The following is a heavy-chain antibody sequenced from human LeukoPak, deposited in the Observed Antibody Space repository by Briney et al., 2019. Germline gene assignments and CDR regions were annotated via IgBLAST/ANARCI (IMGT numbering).Heavy chain of an antibody. CDR2: IYYSGST. D-gene: IGHD6-13*01. J-gene: IGHJ4*02. CDR1: GGSISSSSYY. V-gene: IGHV4-39*01. Sequence: PSETLSLTCTVSGGSISSSSYYWGWIRQPPGKGLEWIGSIYYSGSTYYNPSLKSRVTISVDTSKNQFSLKLSSVTAADTAVYYCARLGYQSSWYYFDYWGQGTLVTVSS. CDR3: ARLGYQSSWYYFDY.